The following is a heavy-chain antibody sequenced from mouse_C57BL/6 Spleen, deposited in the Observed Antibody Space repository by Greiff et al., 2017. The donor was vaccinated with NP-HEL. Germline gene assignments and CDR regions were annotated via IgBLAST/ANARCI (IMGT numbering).Heavy chain of an antibody. Sequence: EVKLMESGEGLVKPGGSLKLSCAASGFTFSSYAMSWVRQTPEKRLEWVAYISSGGDYIYYADTVKGRFTISRDNARNTLYLQMSSLKSEDTAMYYCTRVLGREGYFDVWGTGTTVTVSS. V-gene: IGHV5-9-1*02. CDR2: ISSGGDYI. D-gene: IGHD4-1*01. CDR1: GFTFSSYA. J-gene: IGHJ1*03. CDR3: TRVLGREGYFDV.